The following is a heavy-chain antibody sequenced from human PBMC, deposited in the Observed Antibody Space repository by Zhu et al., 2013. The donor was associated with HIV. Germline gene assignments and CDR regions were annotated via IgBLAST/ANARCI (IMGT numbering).Heavy chain of an antibody. V-gene: IGHV1-69*06. CDR2: IVTLFGTA. CDR3: ARDEQIAFGAGYRPNMAV. Sequence: QVQLVQSGAEVKKPGSSVKVSCKASGGSINNYNFNWVRQAPGQGLEWMGGIVTLFGTANYAQNFQGRVTITADKSMNTVYMIVSSLTSDDTAVYYCARDEQIAFGAGYRPNMAVWGQGTTITVSS. CDR1: GGSINNYN. J-gene: IGHJ6*02. D-gene: IGHD3-16*01.